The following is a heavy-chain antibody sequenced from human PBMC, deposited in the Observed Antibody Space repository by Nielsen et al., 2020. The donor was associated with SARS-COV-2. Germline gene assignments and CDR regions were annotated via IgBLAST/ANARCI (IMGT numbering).Heavy chain of an antibody. J-gene: IGHJ6*03. CDR1: GGSFSRYY. CDR3: PRLNAVYHYPLSYNYYYYMDV. CDR2: INHIVST. V-gene: IGHV4-34*01. D-gene: IGHD5-12*01. Sequence: GSLRLSPAVYGGSFSRYYWSCTPQPPGKGLEWIGEINHIVSTNYNPSLKSRVTISVDTSKNQFSLKLSSVTAADTAVYYCPRLNAVYHYPLSYNYYYYMDVWGKGTTVTVSS.